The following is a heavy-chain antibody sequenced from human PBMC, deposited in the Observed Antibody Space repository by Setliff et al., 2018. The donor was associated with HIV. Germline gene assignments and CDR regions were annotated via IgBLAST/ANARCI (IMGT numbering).Heavy chain of an antibody. Sequence: GASVKVSCKASGYTFTSYGISWVRQAPGQGLEWMGWISAYNGNTNYAQKPQGRVTMTTDTSTSTAYMELRSLRSDDTAVYHCARDVDYTDAFDIWGQGTMVTVSS. CDR3: ARDVDYTDAFDI. J-gene: IGHJ3*02. CDR2: ISAYNGNT. CDR1: GYTFTSYG. D-gene: IGHD4-4*01. V-gene: IGHV1-18*01.